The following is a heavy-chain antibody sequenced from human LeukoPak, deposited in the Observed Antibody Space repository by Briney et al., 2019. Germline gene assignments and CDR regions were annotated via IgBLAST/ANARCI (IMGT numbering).Heavy chain of an antibody. CDR1: GYTFTGYY. CDR3: ARESRLGMATLTSDY. Sequence: ASVKVSCKASGYTFTGYYMHWVRQAPGQGLEWMGWINPNSGGTNYAQKFQGRVTMTRDMSTSTVYMEVSSLISEDTAVYYCARESRLGMATLTSDYWGQGTLVTVSS. J-gene: IGHJ4*02. CDR2: INPNSGGT. V-gene: IGHV1-2*02. D-gene: IGHD5-24*01.